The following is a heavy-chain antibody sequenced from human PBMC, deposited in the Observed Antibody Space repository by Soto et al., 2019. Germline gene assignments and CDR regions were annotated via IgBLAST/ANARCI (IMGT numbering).Heavy chain of an antibody. CDR2: ISGSGNGK. J-gene: IGHJ3*02. V-gene: IGHV3-23*01. D-gene: IGHD4-17*01. Sequence: GGSLRLSCEAPGVTFENHVLTWVRQAPWMGLAWVSSISGSGNGKYYAESVKRRFSTYRDNSGQTLHLQMTGLTVDDTSIYFSAKVLRREYSDSHTDAFDIWGQGAMVTVSS. CDR1: GVTFENHV. CDR3: AKVLRREYSDSHTDAFDI.